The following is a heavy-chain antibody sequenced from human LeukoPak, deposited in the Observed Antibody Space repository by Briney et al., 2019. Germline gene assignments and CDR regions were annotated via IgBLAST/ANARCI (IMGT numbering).Heavy chain of an antibody. V-gene: IGHV5-51*01. Sequence: GESLKISCKGSGYSFTSYWIGWVRQIPGKVLEWMGIIYPGDSDTRYSPSFQGQVTISADKSISTAYLQWSSLKASDTAMYYCARQGSGYSPTYYYYMDVWGKGTTVTISS. J-gene: IGHJ6*03. CDR2: IYPGDSDT. CDR3: ARQGSGYSPTYYYYMDV. CDR1: GYSFTSYW. D-gene: IGHD5-18*01.